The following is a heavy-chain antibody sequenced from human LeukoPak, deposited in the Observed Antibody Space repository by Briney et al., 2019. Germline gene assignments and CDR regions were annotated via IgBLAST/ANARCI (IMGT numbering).Heavy chain of an antibody. CDR2: MYHSGST. CDR1: GGSISSYY. J-gene: IGHJ3*02. Sequence: PSETLSLTCTVSGGSISSYYWSWIWQPPGKGLEWIGYMYHSGSTNYNPSLKSRVTISVDTSKNQFSLKMSSVTAADTAVYYCARDLKLDGSSGYYAFDIWGQGTMVTVSS. D-gene: IGHD3-22*01. CDR3: ARDLKLDGSSGYYAFDI. V-gene: IGHV4-59*01.